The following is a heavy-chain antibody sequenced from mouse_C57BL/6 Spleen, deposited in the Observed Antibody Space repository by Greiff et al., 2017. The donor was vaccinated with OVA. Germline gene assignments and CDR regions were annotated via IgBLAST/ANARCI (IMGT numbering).Heavy chain of an antibody. CDR3: ARRDYGSYWYFDV. D-gene: IGHD1-1*01. CDR2: IYPGSGST. J-gene: IGHJ1*03. Sequence: VQLQQPGAELVKPGASVKMSCKASGYTFTSYWITWVKQRPGQGLEWIGDIYPGSGSTNYNEKFKSKATLTVDTSSSTAYMQLRSRTSVDSAVYYCARRDYGSYWYFDVWGTGTTVTVSS. V-gene: IGHV1-55*01. CDR1: GYTFTSYW.